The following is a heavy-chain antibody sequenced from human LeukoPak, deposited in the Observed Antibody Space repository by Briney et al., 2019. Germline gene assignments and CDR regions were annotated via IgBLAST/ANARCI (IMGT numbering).Heavy chain of an antibody. D-gene: IGHD3-22*01. V-gene: IGHV3-23*01. CDR2: ISGSGGST. Sequence: PGGSLRLSCAASGFTFSSYAMSWVRQASGKGLEWVSAISGSGGSTYYADSVKGRFTISRDNSKNTLYLQMNSLRAEDTAVYYCAKQIDTSGYYSIDYWGQGTLVTVSS. J-gene: IGHJ4*02. CDR1: GFTFSSYA. CDR3: AKQIDTSGYYSIDY.